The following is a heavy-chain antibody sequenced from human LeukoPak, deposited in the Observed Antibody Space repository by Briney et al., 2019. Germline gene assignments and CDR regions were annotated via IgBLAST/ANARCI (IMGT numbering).Heavy chain of an antibody. CDR2: ISGSGAST. CDR1: GFTFSDYA. V-gene: IGHV3-23*01. D-gene: IGHD6-19*01. Sequence: PGGSLRLSCAASGFTFSDYAMTWVRQASGKGLQWVSGISGSGASTYYGDSVKGRFIISRDNSKNTLYLQIDSLRAEDTAVYYCAKGASSGWLLYWFDPWGQGTLVTVSS. J-gene: IGHJ5*02. CDR3: AKGASSGWLLYWFDP.